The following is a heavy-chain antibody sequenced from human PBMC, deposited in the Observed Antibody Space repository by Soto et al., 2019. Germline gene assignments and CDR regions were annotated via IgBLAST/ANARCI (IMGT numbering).Heavy chain of an antibody. CDR3: ARDLLLWFGERGDAFDI. Sequence: PGGSLRLSCAASGFTFSSYWMSWVRQAPGKGLEWVANIKQDGSEKYYVDSVKGRFTISRDNAKNSLYLQMNSLRAEDTAVYYCARDLLLWFGERGDAFDIWGQGTMVTVSS. J-gene: IGHJ3*02. CDR2: IKQDGSEK. V-gene: IGHV3-7*01. D-gene: IGHD3-10*01. CDR1: GFTFSSYW.